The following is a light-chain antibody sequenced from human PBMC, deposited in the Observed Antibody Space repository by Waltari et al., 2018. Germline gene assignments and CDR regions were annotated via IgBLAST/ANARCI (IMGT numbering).Light chain of an antibody. J-gene: IGKJ4*01. CDR1: QSLIHNNGNTY. V-gene: IGKV2-30*02. CDR2: KIS. Sequence: DVVMTQSPLSLPVTLGQPASISCRSSQSLIHNNGNTYLNWFQQRPGQSPRRLIYKISNRASGVPDRFSGSGSGTDFTLRISRVEAEDVGVYYCMQGTHPPQTFGGGTKVEIK. CDR3: MQGTHPPQT.